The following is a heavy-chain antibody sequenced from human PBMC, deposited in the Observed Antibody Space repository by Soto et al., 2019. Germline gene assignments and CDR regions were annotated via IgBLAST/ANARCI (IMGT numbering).Heavy chain of an antibody. V-gene: IGHV4-59*01. CDR3: AKGGVRHWFDP. CDR2: GFSGGTP. Sequence: QVQLQESGPGLVKPSETLSLTCTVSGGSISSFYCNWIRLSPGKGLEWIGYGFSGGTPYYNPSLKSRAAISLDTSKNQFSLKLTSVTAADTAVYYCAKGGVRHWFDPWGQGTLVTVSS. J-gene: IGHJ5*02. CDR1: GGSISSFY.